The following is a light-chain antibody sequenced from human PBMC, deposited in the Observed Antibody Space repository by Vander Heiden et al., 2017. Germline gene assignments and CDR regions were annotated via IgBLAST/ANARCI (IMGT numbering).Light chain of an antibody. J-gene: IGLJ1*01. CDR1: STDGATYNL. Sequence: QSALTQPASVSGSPGQPITISCTGTSTDGATYNLVSWYQQHPGKAPKFMIYEVNKRPSGVSNRFSGSKSDNTASLTISGLQAEDEGDYYCCSYAGSTTYVFGTGTKVSVL. CDR3: CSYAGSTTYV. V-gene: IGLV2-23*02. CDR2: EVN.